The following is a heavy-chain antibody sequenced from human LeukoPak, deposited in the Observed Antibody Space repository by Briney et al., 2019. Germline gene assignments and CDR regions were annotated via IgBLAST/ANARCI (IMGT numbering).Heavy chain of an antibody. J-gene: IGHJ5*02. CDR2: ISGSGGST. V-gene: IGHV3-23*01. CDR3: AKGPMVRGTNCFDP. Sequence: GGSLRLSCAASGFTFSNAWMSWVRQAPGKGLEWVSAISGSGGSTYYADSVKGRFTISRDNSKNTLYLQMNSLRAEDTAVYYCAKGPMVRGTNCFDPWGQGTLVTVSS. D-gene: IGHD3-10*01. CDR1: GFTFSNAW.